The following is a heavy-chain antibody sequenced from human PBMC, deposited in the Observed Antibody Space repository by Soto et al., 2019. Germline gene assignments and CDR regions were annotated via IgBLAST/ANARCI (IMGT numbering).Heavy chain of an antibody. D-gene: IGHD3-10*01. CDR2: IYYSGST. V-gene: IGHV4-39*01. Sequence: QLLESGPGLVKPSETLSLTCTVSGGSISSSSYYWGWIRQPPGKGLEWIGSIYYSGSTYYNPSLKSRVTISVDTSKNQFSLKLSSVTAADTAVYYCARRTGHYYYYYMDVWGKGTTVTVSS. J-gene: IGHJ6*03. CDR1: GGSISSSSYY. CDR3: ARRTGHYYYYYMDV.